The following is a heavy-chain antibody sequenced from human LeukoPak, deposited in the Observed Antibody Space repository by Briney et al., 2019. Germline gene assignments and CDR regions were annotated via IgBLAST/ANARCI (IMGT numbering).Heavy chain of an antibody. V-gene: IGHV4-39*07. D-gene: IGHD1-1*01. CDR2: IYHSGTT. CDR1: VGPISGSSYY. CDR3: ARLNEGEQNFDY. J-gene: IGHJ4*02. Sequence: SETLSSTGPVLVGPISGSSYYRAWIRQPPGKGLEGIANIYHSGTTFSNPTLPRRVTMSPDTSQNQFSLRLFAVSAADTAVYYCARLNEGEQNFDYWGLGTLVTVSS.